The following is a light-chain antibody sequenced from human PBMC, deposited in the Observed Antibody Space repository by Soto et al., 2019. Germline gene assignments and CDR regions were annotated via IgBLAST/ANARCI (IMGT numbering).Light chain of an antibody. CDR1: SSDVGGYND. CDR2: EVS. Sequence: QSALTQPASVSGSPGQSITISCTGTSSDVGGYNDVSWYQQHPGKAPKRMIYEVSNRPSGVSNRFSGSKSGNTASLTISGLQAEDEADYYCSSYTSSSLYVFGTGTKLTVL. J-gene: IGLJ1*01. V-gene: IGLV2-14*01. CDR3: SSYTSSSLYV.